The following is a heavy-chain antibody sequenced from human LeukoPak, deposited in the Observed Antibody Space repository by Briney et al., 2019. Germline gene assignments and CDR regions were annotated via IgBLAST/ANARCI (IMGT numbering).Heavy chain of an antibody. V-gene: IGHV3-11*01. J-gene: IGHJ4*02. CDR2: ISSSGSTI. CDR1: GFTFSDYY. CDR3: ARVRRGVTALIYYFDY. Sequence: PGGSLRLSCAASGFTFSDYYMSWIRRAPGKGLEWVSYISSSGSTIYYADSVKGRFTISRDNAKNSLYLQMNSLRAEDTAVYYCARVRRGVTALIYYFDYWGQGTLVTVSS. D-gene: IGHD3-10*01.